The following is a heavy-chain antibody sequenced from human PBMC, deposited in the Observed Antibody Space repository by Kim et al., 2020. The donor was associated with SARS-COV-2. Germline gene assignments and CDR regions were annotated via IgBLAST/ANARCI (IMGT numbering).Heavy chain of an antibody. CDR2: INAGNGNT. D-gene: IGHD3-10*01. Sequence: ASVNVSCKASGYTFTSYAMHWVRQAPGQRLEWMGWINAGNGNTKYSQKFQGRVTITRDTSASTAYMELSSLRSEDTAVYYCARAELLLWFGESLLDYYGMDVWGQGTTVTVSS. J-gene: IGHJ6*02. V-gene: IGHV1-3*01. CDR3: ARAELLLWFGESLLDYYGMDV. CDR1: GYTFTSYA.